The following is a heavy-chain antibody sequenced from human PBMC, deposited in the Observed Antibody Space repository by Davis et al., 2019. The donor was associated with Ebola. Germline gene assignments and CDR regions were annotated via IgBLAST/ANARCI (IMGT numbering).Heavy chain of an antibody. CDR3: ARSGYYEDYFDY. Sequence: GGSLRLSCAASGFTFDDYTMHWVRQAPGKGLEWVSLISWDGGSTYYADSVKGRFTISRDNSKNSLYLQMNSLRTEDTALYYCARSGYYEDYFDYWGQGTLVTVSS. CDR1: GFTFDDYT. CDR2: ISWDGGST. D-gene: IGHD3-3*01. J-gene: IGHJ4*02. V-gene: IGHV3-43*01.